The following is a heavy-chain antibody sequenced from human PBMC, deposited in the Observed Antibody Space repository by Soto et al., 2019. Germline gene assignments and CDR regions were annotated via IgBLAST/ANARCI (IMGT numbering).Heavy chain of an antibody. Sequence: QVQLVQSGAEVKKPGSSVKVSCKASGGTFSSYAISWVRQAPGQGLEWMGGIIPIFGTANYAQKFQGRVTITADESTSTAYMELRSRRSEDTAVYYCARGQYYCSGSDSMLEGYFDYWGQGTLVTVSS. J-gene: IGHJ4*02. V-gene: IGHV1-69*01. CDR2: IIPIFGTA. CDR3: ARGQYYCSGSDSMLEGYFDY. D-gene: IGHD3-10*01. CDR1: GGTFSSYA.